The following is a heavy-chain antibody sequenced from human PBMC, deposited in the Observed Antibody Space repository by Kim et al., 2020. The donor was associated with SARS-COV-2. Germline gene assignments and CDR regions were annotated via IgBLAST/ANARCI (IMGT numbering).Heavy chain of an antibody. CDR3: ARISDANYYEGSVGNAFAL. Sequence: SETLSLTCAVYGGSLNGHFWTWIRQSPGEGLEWIGEINHNRIVKSNPSLPSLKSRVTISLDTSTNQFSLSLYSVTAADTVMYFCARISDANYYEGSVGNAFALGAQGTMAPVSS. CDR2: INHNRIV. D-gene: IGHD3-22*01. J-gene: IGHJ3*01. CDR1: GGSLNGHF. V-gene: IGHV4-34*01.